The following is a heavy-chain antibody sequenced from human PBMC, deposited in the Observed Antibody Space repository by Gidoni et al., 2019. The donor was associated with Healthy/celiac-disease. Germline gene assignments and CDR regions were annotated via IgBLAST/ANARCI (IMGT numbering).Heavy chain of an antibody. D-gene: IGHD1-1*01. CDR3: AKDRSWNEITCFDY. J-gene: IGHJ4*02. Sequence: QVQLVESGGGVVQPGRSLRLSCAASGFTFSSYGMHWVRQAPGKGLEWVAVISYDGSNKYYADSVKGRFTISRDNSKNTLYLQMNSLRAEDTAVYYCAKDRSWNEITCFDYWGQGTLVTVSS. CDR1: GFTFSSYG. CDR2: ISYDGSNK. V-gene: IGHV3-30*18.